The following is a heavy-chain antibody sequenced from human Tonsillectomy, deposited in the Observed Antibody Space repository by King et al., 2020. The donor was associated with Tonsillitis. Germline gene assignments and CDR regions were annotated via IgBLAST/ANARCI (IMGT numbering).Heavy chain of an antibody. J-gene: IGHJ4*02. CDR3: AREFWGDGYNYIDL. CDR1: GFTFSSYA. Sequence: QLVQSGGGVVQPGRSLRLSCAAAGFTFSSYAMHWVRQAPGKGLEWGAVISYDGSNKYYADSVKGRFTISRDNSMNTLYLQMNSLRAEDTAVYYCAREFWGDGYNYIDLGAQGTRVSVSS. V-gene: IGHV3-30-3*01. CDR2: ISYDGSNK. D-gene: IGHD5-24*01.